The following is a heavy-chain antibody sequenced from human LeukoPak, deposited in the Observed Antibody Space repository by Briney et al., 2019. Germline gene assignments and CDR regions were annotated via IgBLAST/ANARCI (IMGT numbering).Heavy chain of an antibody. V-gene: IGHV3-23*01. J-gene: IGHJ4*02. D-gene: IGHD3-3*01. CDR3: AKAPYYDFWSGYSYYFDY. CDR1: GGTFSSYA. CDR2: ISGSGSNT. Sequence: SCKASGGTFSSYAMSWVRQPPGRGLEWVSSISGSGSNTYYADSVKGRFTTSRDNSKNTVYLQMNSLTAEDTAVYYCAKAPYYDFWSGYSYYFDYWGQGTLVTVSS.